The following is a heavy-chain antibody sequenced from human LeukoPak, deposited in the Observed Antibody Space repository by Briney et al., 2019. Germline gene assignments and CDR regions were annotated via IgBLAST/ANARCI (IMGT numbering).Heavy chain of an antibody. CDR2: IISSSSYI. CDR1: GFTFSSYS. CDR3: ARDDSEDIAVAGFHY. V-gene: IGHV3-21*01. Sequence: PGGSLRLSCAASGFTFSSYSMNWVRQAPGKVLEWVSSIISSSSYIYYADSVKGRFTISRDNAKNSLYLQMNSLRAEDTAVYYCARDDSEDIAVAGFHYWGQGTLVTVSS. J-gene: IGHJ4*02. D-gene: IGHD6-19*01.